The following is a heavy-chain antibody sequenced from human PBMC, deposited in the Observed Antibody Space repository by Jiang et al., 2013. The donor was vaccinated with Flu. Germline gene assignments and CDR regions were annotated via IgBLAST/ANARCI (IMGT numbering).Heavy chain of an antibody. CDR3: ARGRYSYGYEYPFDY. D-gene: IGHD5-18*01. CDR2: INPSGGSA. CDR1: GYTFTVNY. J-gene: IGHJ4*02. V-gene: IGHV1-46*01. Sequence: GAEVKKPGASVKVSCKASGYTFTVNYIHWMRQVPGHGLEWMGIINPSGGSASYAQKFQGRVIMTGDTSTSTVYMELSSLRSEDTAVYHCARGRYSYGYEYPFDYWGQGTLVTVSS.